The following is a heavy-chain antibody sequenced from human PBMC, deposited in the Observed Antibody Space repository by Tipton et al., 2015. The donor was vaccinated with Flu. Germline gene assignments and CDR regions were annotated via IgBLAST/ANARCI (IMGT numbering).Heavy chain of an antibody. Sequence: TLSLTCAVSGYSISSGYYWSWIRQHPGKGLEWIGHIYYIGSTNYNPSLKSRVTISVDTSKNQFSLKLSSVTAADTAVYYCARMEWTVTTPRYFDLWGRGTLVTVSS. J-gene: IGHJ2*01. CDR2: IYYIGST. V-gene: IGHV4-31*11. CDR1: GYSISSGYY. CDR3: ARMEWTVTTPRYFDL. D-gene: IGHD4-17*01.